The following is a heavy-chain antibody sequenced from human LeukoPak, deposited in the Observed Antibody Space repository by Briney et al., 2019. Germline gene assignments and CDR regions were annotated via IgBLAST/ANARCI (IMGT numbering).Heavy chain of an antibody. Sequence: QSGGSLRLSCAASGFTFSSYAMSWVRQAPGKGLEWVSAISGSGGSTYYADSVKGRFTISRDNSKNTLYLHMNSLRAEDTAVYYCAKDMVRGVIITSVDYWGQGTLVTVSS. D-gene: IGHD3-10*01. CDR2: ISGSGGST. J-gene: IGHJ4*02. V-gene: IGHV3-23*01. CDR3: AKDMVRGVIITSVDY. CDR1: GFTFSSYA.